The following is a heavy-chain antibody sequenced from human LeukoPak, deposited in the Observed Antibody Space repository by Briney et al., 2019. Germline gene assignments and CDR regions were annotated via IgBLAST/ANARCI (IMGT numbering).Heavy chain of an antibody. CDR3: AREGGGGDCYDPRRHVYDAFDI. CDR1: GGTFSSYA. D-gene: IGHD2-21*02. J-gene: IGHJ3*02. CDR2: INPSGGST. V-gene: IGHV1-46*01. Sequence: GASVKVSCKASGGTFSSYAISWVRQAPGQGLEWMGIINPSGGSTSYAQKFQGRVTMTRDTSTSTVYMELSSLRSEDTAVYYCAREGGGGDCYDPRRHVYDAFDIWGQGTMVTVSS.